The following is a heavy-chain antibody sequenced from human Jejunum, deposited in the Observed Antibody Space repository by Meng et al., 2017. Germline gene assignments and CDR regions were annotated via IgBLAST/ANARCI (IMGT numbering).Heavy chain of an antibody. J-gene: IGHJ6*02. CDR3: SRLNVRDVSETYSVIYYYNGMDV. CDR2: IRSKANNYAT. CDR1: GFTFSVSA. Sequence: GGSLRLSCAASGFTFSVSAMHWVRLVPGKGLEWVGRIRSKANNYATAYGESVKGRFTISRDDSKNTMYLQMNSLKTEDTATYYCSRLNVRDVSETYSVIYYYNGMDVWGQGTTVTVSS. D-gene: IGHD3-10*01. V-gene: IGHV3-73*01.